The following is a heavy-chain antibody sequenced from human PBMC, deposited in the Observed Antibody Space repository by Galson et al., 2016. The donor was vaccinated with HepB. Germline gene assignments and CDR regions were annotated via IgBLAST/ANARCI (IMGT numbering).Heavy chain of an antibody. CDR2: VKSKVDGGTT. V-gene: IGHV3-15*01. Sequence: PLRLSCAASGFTFRNAWMSWVRQAPGKGLEWIGRVKSKVDGGTTHYAAPVKGRFTISRDDSENTLYLQMRSLKSEDTGVYYCTTGTEIQPYYNGVDVWGQGTSVTVSS. J-gene: IGHJ6*02. CDR1: GFTFRNAW. CDR3: TTGTEIQPYYNGVDV. D-gene: IGHD1-1*01.